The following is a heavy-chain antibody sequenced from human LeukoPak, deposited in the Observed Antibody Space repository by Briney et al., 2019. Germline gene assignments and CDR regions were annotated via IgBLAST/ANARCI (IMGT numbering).Heavy chain of an antibody. V-gene: IGHV3-33*06. CDR2: IWYDGSNK. D-gene: IGHD2-2*02. J-gene: IGHJ4*02. CDR3: AKDKTAIDYFDY. CDR1: GFTFSSYG. Sequence: GRSLRLSCAASGFTFSSYGMHWVRQAPGKGMEWVGVIWYDGSNKYYADSVKGRFTISRDNSKNTLYLQMNSLRAEDTAVYYCAKDKTAIDYFDYWGQGTLVTVSS.